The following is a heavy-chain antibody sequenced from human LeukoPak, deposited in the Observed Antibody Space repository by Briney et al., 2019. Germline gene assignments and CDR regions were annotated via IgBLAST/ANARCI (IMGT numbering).Heavy chain of an antibody. Sequence: SETLSLTCAVSGGSLRRYTNYGAWIRQSPGGRLEYIGSISYSGNTHYSRFINSPVTLSVDPSMHQISLKPTSVTAADTAVYYCARQGPAPYIDYWGQGTLLTVSS. CDR1: GGSLRRYTNY. J-gene: IGHJ4*02. CDR3: ARQGPAPYIDY. CDR2: ISYSGNT. V-gene: IGHV4-39*01.